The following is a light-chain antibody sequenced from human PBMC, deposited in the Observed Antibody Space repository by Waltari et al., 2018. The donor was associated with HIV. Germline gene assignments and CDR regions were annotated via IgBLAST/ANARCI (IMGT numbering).Light chain of an antibody. CDR3: SSYGGSNNVV. CDR1: SSDVGGYNY. Sequence: QSALTQLPSASGSPGQSVTISCTGTSSDVGGYNYVSWYQQHPGKAPKLMIYGVNKRPSGVPDRFSGSKSGNTASLTVSGLQGEDEAEYYCSSYGGSNNVVFGGGTKLTVL. CDR2: GVN. J-gene: IGLJ2*01. V-gene: IGLV2-8*01.